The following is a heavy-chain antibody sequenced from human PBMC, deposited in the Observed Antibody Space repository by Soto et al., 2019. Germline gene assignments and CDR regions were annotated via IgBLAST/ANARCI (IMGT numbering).Heavy chain of an antibody. J-gene: IGHJ6*03. CDR3: ARTFTEWLGGYYYYYMDV. CDR2: IYYSGST. Sequence: SETLSLTCTVSGGSISSSSYYWGWIRQPPGKGLEWIGSIYYSGSTYYNPSLKSRVTISVDTSKNQFSLKLSSVTAADTAVYYCARTFTEWLGGYYYYYMDVWGKGTTVTVSS. D-gene: IGHD3-10*01. CDR1: GGSISSSSYY. V-gene: IGHV4-39*01.